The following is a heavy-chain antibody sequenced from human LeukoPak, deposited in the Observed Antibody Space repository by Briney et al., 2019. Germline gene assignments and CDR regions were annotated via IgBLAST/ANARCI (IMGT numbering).Heavy chain of an antibody. Sequence: ASVKVSCMASGYTFTGYYMHWVRQAPGQGLEWMGWINPNSGGTNYAQKFKGRVTMTRDTSISTAYMELSRLRSDDTAVYYCARDIGWEHAFDIWGQGTMVTVSS. J-gene: IGHJ3*02. CDR3: ARDIGWEHAFDI. CDR1: GYTFTGYY. D-gene: IGHD1-26*01. V-gene: IGHV1-2*02. CDR2: INPNSGGT.